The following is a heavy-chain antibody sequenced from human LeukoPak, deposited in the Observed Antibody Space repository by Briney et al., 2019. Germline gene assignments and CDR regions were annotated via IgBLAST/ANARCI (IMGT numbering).Heavy chain of an antibody. CDR3: ARLDAGGQQLGPLGY. CDR2: INPRDSDT. Sequence: GESLKISCKVSGYSFTSYWIGWVRQMPGKGLEWMGIINPRDSDTKYSPSFQGQVTISVDKSISTAYLQWSSLKASDTAMYYCARLDAGGQQLGPLGYWGQGTLVTVSS. D-gene: IGHD6-13*01. V-gene: IGHV5-51*01. CDR1: GYSFTSYW. J-gene: IGHJ4*02.